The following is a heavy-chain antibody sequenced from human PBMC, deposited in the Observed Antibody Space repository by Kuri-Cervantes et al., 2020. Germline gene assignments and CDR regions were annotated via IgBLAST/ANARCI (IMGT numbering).Heavy chain of an antibody. J-gene: IGHJ4*02. D-gene: IGHD6-13*01. CDR3: ARDSRAAAGVDY. Sequence: GSLRLSCAVYGGSFSGYYWSWIRQPPGKGLEWIGEINHSGSTNYNPSPKSRVTISVDTSKNQFSLKLSSVTAADTAVYYCARDSRAAAGVDYWGQGTLVTVSS. CDR2: INHSGST. CDR1: GGSFSGYY. V-gene: IGHV4-34*01.